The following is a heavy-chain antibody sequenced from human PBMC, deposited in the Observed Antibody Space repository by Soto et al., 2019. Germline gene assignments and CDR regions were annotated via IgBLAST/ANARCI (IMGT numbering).Heavy chain of an antibody. J-gene: IGHJ6*02. CDR3: AKDKGQWLAPYYYGMDV. Sequence: EVQLVESGGGLVQPGRSLRLSCAASGFTFDGYAMHWVRQAPGKGLEWVSRISWDSGSIGYADSVKGRFTISRDNAKNSLYLQMNSLRPEDTALYYCAKDKGQWLAPYYYGMDVWGQGTTVTVSS. V-gene: IGHV3-9*01. D-gene: IGHD6-19*01. CDR2: ISWDSGSI. CDR1: GFTFDGYA.